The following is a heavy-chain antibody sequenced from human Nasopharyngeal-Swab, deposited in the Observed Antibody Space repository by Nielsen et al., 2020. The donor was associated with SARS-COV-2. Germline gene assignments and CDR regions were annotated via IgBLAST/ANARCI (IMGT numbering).Heavy chain of an antibody. CDR1: GFTFSSFG. CDR2: IAHDASNE. D-gene: IGHD4-17*01. Sequence: GGSLRLSCAASGFTFSSFGMHWVRQAPGKGLEWVAFIAHDASNEYYRDSVKGRFSISRDSSKNTLYLQMDSLRGEDTAVYYCARDAPAHYGAFYWGRGTPVTVSS. CDR3: ARDAPAHYGAFY. J-gene: IGHJ4*02. V-gene: IGHV3-30*03.